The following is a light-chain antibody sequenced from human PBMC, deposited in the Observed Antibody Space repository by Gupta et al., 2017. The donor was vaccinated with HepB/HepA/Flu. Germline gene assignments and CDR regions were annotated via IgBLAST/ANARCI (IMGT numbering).Light chain of an antibody. CDR3: QQKINTLFT. V-gene: IGKV4-1*01. Sequence: DIVRTHSPHSLPVSLGERATIHCKSSQSVLYSSHDNNYLAWYQQKPGQPPKLLIYWASTRECGVPDRFSGRGSGTDFTLTISSLQAEDVAVYYCQQKINTLFTFGHGTKVDIK. J-gene: IGKJ3*01. CDR2: WAS. CDR1: QSVLYSSHDNNY.